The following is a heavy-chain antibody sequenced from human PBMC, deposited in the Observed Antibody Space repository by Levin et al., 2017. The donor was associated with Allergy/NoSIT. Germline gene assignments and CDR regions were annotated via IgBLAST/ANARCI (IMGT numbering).Heavy chain of an antibody. CDR1: GFTFSSYS. D-gene: IGHD6-19*01. Sequence: GESLKISCAASGFTFSSYSMNWVRQAPGKGLEWVSSISSSSSYIYYADSVKGRFTISRDNAKNSLYLQMNSLRAEDTAVYYCARGAIAVAGVFDYWGQGTLVTVSS. J-gene: IGHJ4*02. CDR2: ISSSSSYI. CDR3: ARGAIAVAGVFDY. V-gene: IGHV3-21*01.